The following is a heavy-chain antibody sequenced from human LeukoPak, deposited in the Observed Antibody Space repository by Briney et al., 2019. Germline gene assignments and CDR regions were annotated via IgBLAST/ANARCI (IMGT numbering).Heavy chain of an antibody. CDR2: IYYSGGT. V-gene: IGHV4-39*01. CDR3: EFGDYGGNIYFDY. J-gene: IGHJ4*02. Sequence: SETLSLTCTVSGGSISSSSYYWGWIRQPPGKGLEWIGSIYYSGGTYYNPSLKSRVTISVDTSKNQFSLKLSSVTAADTAVYYCEFGDYGGNIYFDYWGQGTLVTVSS. CDR1: GGSISSSSYY. D-gene: IGHD4-23*01.